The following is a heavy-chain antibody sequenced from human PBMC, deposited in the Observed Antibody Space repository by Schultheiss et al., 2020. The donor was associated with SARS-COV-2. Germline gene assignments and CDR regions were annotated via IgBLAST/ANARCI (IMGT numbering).Heavy chain of an antibody. CDR2: ISSSGSTI. CDR3: ARGAFSEVTPFDY. J-gene: IGHJ4*02. D-gene: IGHD4-23*01. V-gene: IGHV3-48*03. Sequence: GGSLRLSCAASGFTFSSYEMNWVRQAPGKGLEWVSYISSSGSTIYYADSVKGRFTISRDNAKNSLYLQMNSLRAEDTAVYYCARGAFSEVTPFDYWGQGTLVTVSS. CDR1: GFTFSSYE.